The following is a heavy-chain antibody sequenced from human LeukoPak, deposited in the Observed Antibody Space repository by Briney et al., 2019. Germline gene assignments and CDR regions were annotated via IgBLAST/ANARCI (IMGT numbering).Heavy chain of an antibody. CDR1: GFALSTSGMR. V-gene: IGHV2-70*04. J-gene: IGHJ6*03. CDR3: AQIRGEGYMDV. Sequence: SGPALVKPTQTLTLTCTFSGFALSTSGMRVSWIRQPPGKALEWLARIDWDDDKFYSTSLKTRLTLSKDTPKNQVVLTMTNVVPEDTATYYCAQIRGEGYMDVWGKGTTVTVSS. CDR2: IDWDDDK.